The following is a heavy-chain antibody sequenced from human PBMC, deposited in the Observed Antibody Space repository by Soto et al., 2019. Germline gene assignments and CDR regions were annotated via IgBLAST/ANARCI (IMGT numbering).Heavy chain of an antibody. J-gene: IGHJ4*02. V-gene: IGHV3-66*01. Sequence: EVPLVESGGGLVQPGGSLRLSGAASGFTVSTKYMSWVRQAPGKGLEWVSVIYRGGSTFYPDSVSGRFTISRDNSKNTVNLKMNSLRAEDTAVYYCARDPWAAEYWGQGTLVPVSS. D-gene: IGHD3-16*01. CDR1: GFTVSTKY. CDR3: ARDPWAAEY. CDR2: IYRGGST.